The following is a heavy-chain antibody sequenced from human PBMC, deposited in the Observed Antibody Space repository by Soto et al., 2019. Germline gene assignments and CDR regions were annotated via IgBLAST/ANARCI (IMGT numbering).Heavy chain of an antibody. V-gene: IGHV3-48*01. CDR1: GFTFSSYS. Sequence: GGSLSLSCAASGFTFSSYSMNWVRQAPGKGLEWVSYISSSSSTIYYADSVKGRFTISRDNAKNSLYLQMNSLRAEDTAVYYCARWGITMVRGGSYYYYYMDVWGKGTTVTVSS. D-gene: IGHD3-10*01. CDR3: ARWGITMVRGGSYYYYYMDV. CDR2: ISSSSSTI. J-gene: IGHJ6*03.